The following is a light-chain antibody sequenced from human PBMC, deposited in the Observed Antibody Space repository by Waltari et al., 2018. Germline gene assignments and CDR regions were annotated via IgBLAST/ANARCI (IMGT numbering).Light chain of an antibody. CDR3: SSYTTSSTLV. J-gene: IGLJ2*01. Sequence: QSALTQPASVSGSPGQSITISCTGTSSDVGGYNSVPWYQQHPGRGPKLMISDVNSRPSGVSNRFSGSKSGNTASLTISGLQTEDEADYSCSSYTTSSTLVFGGGTLLTVL. V-gene: IGLV2-14*03. CDR1: SSDVGGYNS. CDR2: DVN.